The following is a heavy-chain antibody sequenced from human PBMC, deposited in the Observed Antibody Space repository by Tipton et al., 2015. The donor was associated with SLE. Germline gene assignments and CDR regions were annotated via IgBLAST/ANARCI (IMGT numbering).Heavy chain of an antibody. CDR2: INHSGST. Sequence: TLSLTCAVYGGSFSGYYWSWIRQPPGKGLEWIGEINHSGSTNYNPSPKSRVTISVDTSKNQFSLKLSSVTAADTAVYYCASTPTFTMVRGVIITHYYYYMDVWGKGTTVTVSS. V-gene: IGHV4-34*01. CDR3: ASTPTFTMVRGVIITHYYYYMDV. CDR1: GGSFSGYY. D-gene: IGHD3-10*01. J-gene: IGHJ6*03.